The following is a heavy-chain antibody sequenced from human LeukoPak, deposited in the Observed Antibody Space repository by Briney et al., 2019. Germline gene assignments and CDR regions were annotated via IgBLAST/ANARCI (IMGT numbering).Heavy chain of an antibody. Sequence: GSLRLSCTASGFTFSSYTMTRVRQAPGKGLKWVSTITTGDGNTYYADSVKGRFTVSRDDSKNTLYLQMNSLRAEDTAVYYCAKDGGLWVSAHWGDSWGRGTLVTVSS. CDR3: AKDGGLWVSAHWGDS. V-gene: IGHV3-23*01. CDR1: GFTFSSYT. D-gene: IGHD7-27*01. J-gene: IGHJ4*02. CDR2: ITTGDGNT.